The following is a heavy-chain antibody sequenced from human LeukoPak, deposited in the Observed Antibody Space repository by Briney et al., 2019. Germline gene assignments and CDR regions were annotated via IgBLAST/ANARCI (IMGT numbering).Heavy chain of an antibody. Sequence: SRPTLVHPTPPLTLTCTFSGFSLSTSGMCVSWIRQPPVKALEWLAPIDWDDDEYYSTSLKTRLTISKDTSKNQEVLTMTNMDPVDTATYYCARSTYGSGLVSANDYWGQGTLVTVSS. CDR3: ARSTYGSGLVSANDY. D-gene: IGHD3-10*01. V-gene: IGHV2-70*01. CDR1: GFSLSTSGMC. J-gene: IGHJ4*02. CDR2: IDWDDDE.